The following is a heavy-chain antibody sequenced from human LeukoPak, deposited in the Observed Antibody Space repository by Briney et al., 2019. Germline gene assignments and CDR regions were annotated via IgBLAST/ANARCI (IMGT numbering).Heavy chain of an antibody. CDR2: ISAYNGNT. D-gene: IGHD4-17*01. J-gene: IGHJ6*02. V-gene: IGHV1-18*01. CDR3: ARVHDYGDYYGMDV. CDR1: GYTFTSYG. Sequence: ASVKVSFTASGYTFTSYGISWVRQAPGQGLEWMGWISAYNGNTNYAQKLQGRVTMTTDTSTSTAYMELRSLRSDDTAVYYCARVHDYGDYYGMDVWGQGTTVTVSS.